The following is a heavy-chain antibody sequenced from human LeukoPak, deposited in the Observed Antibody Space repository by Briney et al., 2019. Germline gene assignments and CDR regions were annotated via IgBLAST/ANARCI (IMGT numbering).Heavy chain of an antibody. CDR3: ARDTGIAAAAPRWFDP. D-gene: IGHD6-13*01. CDR1: GYTFTSYG. J-gene: IGHJ5*02. CDR2: ISAYIGNT. V-gene: IGHV1-18*04. Sequence: GASVKVSCKASGYTFTSYGISWVRQAPGQGLEWMGWISAYIGNTNYAQKLQGRVTMTTDTSTSTAYMELRSLRSDDTAVYYCARDTGIAAAAPRWFDPWGQGTLVTVSS.